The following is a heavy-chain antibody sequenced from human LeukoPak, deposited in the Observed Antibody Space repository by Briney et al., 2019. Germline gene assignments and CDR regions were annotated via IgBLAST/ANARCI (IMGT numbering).Heavy chain of an antibody. Sequence: GGSLRLSCAASGFTFSSYGMHWVRQAPGKGLEWVAVISYDGNNEYYADSVKGRFTISRDNSKNTLYLQMNSLRAEDTAVYYCAKGHDFYGSGSRLGLLGAFDIWGQGTMVTVSS. CDR1: GFTFSSYG. J-gene: IGHJ3*02. D-gene: IGHD3-10*01. V-gene: IGHV3-30*18. CDR2: ISYDGNNE. CDR3: AKGHDFYGSGSRLGLLGAFDI.